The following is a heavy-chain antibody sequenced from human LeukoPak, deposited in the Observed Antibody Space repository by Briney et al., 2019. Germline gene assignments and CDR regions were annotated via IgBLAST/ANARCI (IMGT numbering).Heavy chain of an antibody. J-gene: IGHJ4*02. CDR2: IYHSGST. CDR1: GYSISSGYY. D-gene: IGHD3-3*01. Sequence: SETLSLTCTVSGYSISSGYYWGWIRQPPGKGLEWIGSIYHSGSTYYNPSLKSRVTISVGTSKNQFSLKLSSVTAADTAVYYCARIYYDFWSGYYTPRYFDYWGQGTLVTVSS. CDR3: ARIYYDFWSGYYTPRYFDY. V-gene: IGHV4-38-2*02.